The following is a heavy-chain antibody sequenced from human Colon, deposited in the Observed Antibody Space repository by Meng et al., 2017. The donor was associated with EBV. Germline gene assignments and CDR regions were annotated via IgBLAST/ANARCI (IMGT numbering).Heavy chain of an antibody. CDR2: IYYSGSA. CDR3: ARGAYFDY. J-gene: IGHJ4*02. CDR1: GGSISSCGYS. Sequence: QLQLQESGSGLVKPSETLSLTCAVSGGSISSCGYSWHWIRQPPGKGLQWIGYIYYSGSAFYNPSLKSRVTLSVDRSKNQFSLNLSSVTAADTAVYYCARGAYFDYWGQGTLVTVSA. V-gene: IGHV4-30-2*01.